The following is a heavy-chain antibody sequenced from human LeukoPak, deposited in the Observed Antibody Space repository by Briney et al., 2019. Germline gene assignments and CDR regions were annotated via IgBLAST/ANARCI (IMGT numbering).Heavy chain of an antibody. CDR1: GGTFSSYA. CDR3: ATPPYSNYFDY. J-gene: IGHJ4*02. CDR2: IIPIFGTA. Sequence: ASVKVSCKASGGTFSSYAISWVRQAPGQGLEWMGGIIPIFGTANYAQKFQGRVTITTDESTSTAYMELSSLRAEDTAVYYCATPPYSNYFDYWGQGTLVTVSS. V-gene: IGHV1-69*05. D-gene: IGHD4-11*01.